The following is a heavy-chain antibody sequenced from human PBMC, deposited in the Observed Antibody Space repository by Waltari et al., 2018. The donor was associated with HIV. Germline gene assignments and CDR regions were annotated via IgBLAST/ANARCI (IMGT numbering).Heavy chain of an antibody. J-gene: IGHJ4*02. CDR3: ARILGRYYDSSGYYYDY. V-gene: IGHV2-70*15. D-gene: IGHD3-22*01. CDR2: IDWDDDK. Sequence: QVTLRESGPALVKPTQTLTLTCTFSGFSLSTSGMCVSWIRQPPGKALEWLARIDWDDDKYYSTSLKTRLTISKDTSKNQVVLTMTNMDPVDTATYYCARILGRYYDSSGYYYDYWGQGTLVTVSS. CDR1: GFSLSTSGMC.